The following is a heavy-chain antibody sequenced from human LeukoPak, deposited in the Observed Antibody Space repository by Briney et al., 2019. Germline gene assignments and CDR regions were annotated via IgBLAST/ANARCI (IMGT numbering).Heavy chain of an antibody. J-gene: IGHJ5*02. CDR2: INPSGGST. CDR3: ARDQSYSGYDFYWFDP. V-gene: IGHV1-46*01. D-gene: IGHD5-12*01. Sequence: GASVKVSCKASGYTFTSYYMHWVRQAPGQGLEWMGIINPSGGSTSYAQKFQGRVTMTRDTSTSTVYMELSSLRSEDTAVYYCARDQSYSGYDFYWFDPWGQGTLVTVFS. CDR1: GYTFTSYY.